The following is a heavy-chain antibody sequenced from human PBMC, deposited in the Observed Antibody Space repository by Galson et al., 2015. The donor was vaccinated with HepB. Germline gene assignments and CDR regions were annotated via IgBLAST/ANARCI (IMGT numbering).Heavy chain of an antibody. Sequence: SVKVSCKASGYTFTSFAVHWVRQAPGQRLEWMGWINAGNGNTKYSQKFQGRVTITRDTSASTAYMELSSLRSEDTAVYYCARTYYDLLTEYIRNAFDIWGQGTMVTVSS. CDR2: INAGNGNT. CDR1: GYTFTSFA. V-gene: IGHV1-3*01. J-gene: IGHJ3*02. D-gene: IGHD3-9*01. CDR3: ARTYYDLLTEYIRNAFDI.